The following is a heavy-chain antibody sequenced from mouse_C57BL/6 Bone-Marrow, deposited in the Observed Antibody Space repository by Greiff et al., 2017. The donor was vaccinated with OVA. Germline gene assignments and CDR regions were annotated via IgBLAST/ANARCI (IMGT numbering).Heavy chain of an antibody. CDR3: AREGSYDGYYFAY. CDR1: GYAFSSSW. J-gene: IGHJ3*01. V-gene: IGHV1-82*01. CDR2: IYPGDGDT. Sequence: VQLQQSGPELVKPGASVKISCKASGYAFSSSWMNWVKQRPGKGLEWIGRIYPGDGDTNYNGKFKGKATLTADKSSSTAYMQLSSLTSEDSAVYFCAREGSYDGYYFAYWGQGTLVTVSA. D-gene: IGHD2-3*01.